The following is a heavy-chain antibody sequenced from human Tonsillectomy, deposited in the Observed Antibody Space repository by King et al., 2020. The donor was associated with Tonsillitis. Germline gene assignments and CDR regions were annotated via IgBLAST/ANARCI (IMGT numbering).Heavy chain of an antibody. D-gene: IGHD2-2*01. CDR1: GGSISISYY. V-gene: IGHV4-39*01. CDR3: ARLQGDIVVVPVASDY. J-gene: IGHJ4*02. Sequence: LQLQESGPGLVKPSETLSLMCTVSGGSISISYYWGWIRQPPGKGLEWIGTVHSSGSTYYNPSLKSRVTVSVDTSKSQFSLKLRYVTAADTAVYYCARLQGDIVVVPVASDYWGQGTLVTVSS. CDR2: VHSSGST.